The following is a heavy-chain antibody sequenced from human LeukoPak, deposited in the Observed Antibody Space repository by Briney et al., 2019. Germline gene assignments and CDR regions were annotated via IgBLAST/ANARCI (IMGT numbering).Heavy chain of an antibody. Sequence: GASVKVSCKASGGTFSSYAISWVRQAPGQGLEWMGKIIPIFGIANYAQKFQGRVTITADKSTSTAYMELSSLRSEDTAVYYCARDARNDYGGLYYFDYWGHGTLVTVSS. CDR2: IIPIFGIA. CDR3: ARDARNDYGGLYYFDY. CDR1: GGTFSSYA. D-gene: IGHD4-23*01. J-gene: IGHJ4*01. V-gene: IGHV1-69*04.